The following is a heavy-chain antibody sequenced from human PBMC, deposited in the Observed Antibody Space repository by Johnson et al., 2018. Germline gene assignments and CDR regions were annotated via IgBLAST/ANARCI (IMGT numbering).Heavy chain of an antibody. Sequence: QVQLQESGPGLVKPSETLSLTCTVSGGSISTNYWSWIRQSPGKGLEWLGSFYYTASPIYNPSLKSRVTISVDTSKKQFSLWLTSVTSADTAVYYCARVLVGALENVHYHYYMDVWGKGTTVTVSS. CDR1: GGSISTNY. V-gene: IGHV4-59*01. CDR2: FYYTASP. D-gene: IGHD1-26*01. J-gene: IGHJ6*03. CDR3: ARVLVGALENVHYHYYMDV.